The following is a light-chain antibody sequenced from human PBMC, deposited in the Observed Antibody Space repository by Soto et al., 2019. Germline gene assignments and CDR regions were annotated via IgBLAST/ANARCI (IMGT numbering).Light chain of an antibody. CDR1: LSISTY. CDR2: DAS. Sequence: EIVLTQSPATLSLSPGERATLSCRASLSISTYLTWYQQRPGQAHRLLIYDASNRATGIPVRFSGSGSGTDFTLTISSLEPEDSAVYYCQQRSNWPTFGQGTKLEIK. V-gene: IGKV3-11*01. J-gene: IGKJ2*01. CDR3: QQRSNWPT.